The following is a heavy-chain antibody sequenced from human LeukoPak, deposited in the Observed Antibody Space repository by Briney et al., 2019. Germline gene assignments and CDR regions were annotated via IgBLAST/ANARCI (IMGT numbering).Heavy chain of an antibody. V-gene: IGHV4-34*01. Sequence: SETLSLTCAVYGGSFSGYYWSWIRQPPGKGLEWIGEINHSGSTNYNPSLKSRVTISVDKSKNQFSLKLSSVTAADTAVYYCAIPGYCSSTSFYVYAFDIWGQGTMVTVSS. J-gene: IGHJ3*02. D-gene: IGHD2-2*01. CDR2: INHSGST. CDR1: GGSFSGYY. CDR3: AIPGYCSSTSFYVYAFDI.